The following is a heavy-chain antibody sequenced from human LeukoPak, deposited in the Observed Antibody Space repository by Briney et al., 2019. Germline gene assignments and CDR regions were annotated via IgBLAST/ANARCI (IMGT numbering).Heavy chain of an antibody. CDR3: VTDLHGINWYVQ. V-gene: IGHV3-30*04. J-gene: IGHJ4*02. D-gene: IGHD1-20*01. Sequence: PGGSLRLSCAASGFTFSSYEMNWVRQAPGKGLEWVAFVEHDGTTKYYADSVKGRFSISRDNSRNTLFLQIYSLRADDTSMYYCVTDLHGINWYVQWGQGTLVTVSS. CDR1: GFTFSSYE. CDR2: VEHDGTTK.